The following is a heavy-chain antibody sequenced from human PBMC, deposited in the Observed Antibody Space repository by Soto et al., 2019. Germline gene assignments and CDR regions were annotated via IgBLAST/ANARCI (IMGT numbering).Heavy chain of an antibody. J-gene: IGHJ4*02. D-gene: IGHD1-7*01. CDR2: ISSSSSYI. V-gene: IGHV3-21*01. CDR1: GFTFSSYS. CDR3: ASTGPPADPGTRIDY. Sequence: PGGSLRLSCAASGFTFSSYSMNWDLQALGKGLEWVSSISSSSSYIYYADSVKGRFTISRDNAKNSLYLQMNSLRAEDTAVYYCASTGPPADPGTRIDYWGQGTLVTVSS.